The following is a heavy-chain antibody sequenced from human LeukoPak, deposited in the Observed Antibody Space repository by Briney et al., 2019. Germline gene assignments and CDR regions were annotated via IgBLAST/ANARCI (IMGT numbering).Heavy chain of an antibody. CDR1: GFTFSSYA. CDR3: AKDLGYGDYVVYDY. Sequence: GGSLRLSCAASGFTFSSYAMSWVRQAPGKGLEWVSAISGSGGSTYYADSVKGRFTISRDDSKNTLYLQMNSLRAGDTAVYYCAKDLGYGDYVVYDYWGKGTLVTVSS. J-gene: IGHJ4*02. D-gene: IGHD4-17*01. CDR2: ISGSGGST. V-gene: IGHV3-23*01.